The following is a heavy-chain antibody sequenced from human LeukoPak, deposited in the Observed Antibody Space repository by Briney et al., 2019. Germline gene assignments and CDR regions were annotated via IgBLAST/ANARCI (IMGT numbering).Heavy chain of an antibody. J-gene: IGHJ4*02. CDR1: GFTFSSYA. D-gene: IGHD3-16*02. V-gene: IGHV3-23*01. Sequence: PGGSLRLSCAASGFTFSSYAMSWARQAPGKGLEWVSAISGSGGSTYYADSVKGRFTISRDNSKNTLYLQVNSLRAEDTAVYYCAKSXXLGELSWDYWGQGTLVTVSS. CDR3: AKSXXLGELSWDY. CDR2: ISGSGGST.